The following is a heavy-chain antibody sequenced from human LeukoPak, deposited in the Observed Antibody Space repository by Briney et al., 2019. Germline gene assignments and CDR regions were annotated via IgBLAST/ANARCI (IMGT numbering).Heavy chain of an antibody. V-gene: IGHV3-21*01. CDR3: AREGNDILTGYYLADFDY. D-gene: IGHD3-9*01. CDR2: ISSSSSYI. J-gene: IGHJ4*02. Sequence: PGGSLRLSCAASGFTFSSYSMNWVRQAPGKGLEWVSSISSSSSYIYYADSVKGRFTISRDNAKNSLYPQMNSLRAEDTAVYYCAREGNDILTGYYLADFDYWGQGTLVTVSS. CDR1: GFTFSSYS.